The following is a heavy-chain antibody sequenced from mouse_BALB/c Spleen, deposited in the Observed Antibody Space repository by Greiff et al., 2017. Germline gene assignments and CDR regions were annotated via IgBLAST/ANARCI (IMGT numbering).Heavy chain of an antibody. J-gene: IGHJ3*01. V-gene: IGHV14-3*02. CDR1: GFNIKDTY. Sequence: VQLQQSGAELVKPGASVKLSCTASGFNIKDTYMHWVKQRPEQGLEWIGRIDPANGNTKYDPKFQGKATITADTSSNTAYLQLSSLTSEDTAVYYCARWGTGSRFAYWGQGTLVTVSS. CDR2: IDPANGNT. CDR3: ARWGTGSRFAY. D-gene: IGHD3-3*01.